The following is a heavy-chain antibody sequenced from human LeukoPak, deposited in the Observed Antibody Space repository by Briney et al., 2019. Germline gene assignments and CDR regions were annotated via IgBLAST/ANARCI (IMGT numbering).Heavy chain of an antibody. CDR3: ARQEYCSSTSCSGAFDI. CDR2: IYYSGST. D-gene: IGHD2-2*01. J-gene: IGHJ3*02. CDR1: GGSISSSSYY. Sequence: SETLSLTCTVSGGSISSSSYYWGWIRQPPGKGLEWIGSIYYSGSTYYNPSLKSRVTISVDTSKNQFSLKLSSVTAADTAVYYCARQEYCSSTSCSGAFDIWGQGTMVTVSS. V-gene: IGHV4-39*01.